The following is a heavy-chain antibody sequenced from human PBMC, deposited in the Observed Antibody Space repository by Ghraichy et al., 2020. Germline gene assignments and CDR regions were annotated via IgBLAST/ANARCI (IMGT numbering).Heavy chain of an antibody. CDR2: ISGSGDDT. Sequence: GGSLRLSCAASGFTFSSSAMRWVRQAPGKGLEWVSAISGSGDDTSYADSVKGRFTMSRDNSENTLYLQMNSLRAEDTAVYYCAKRHGDYDYFEYWGQGTQGTVAS. CDR1: GFTFSSSA. CDR3: AKRHGDYDYFEY. J-gene: IGHJ4*02. V-gene: IGHV3-23*01. D-gene: IGHD4-17*01.